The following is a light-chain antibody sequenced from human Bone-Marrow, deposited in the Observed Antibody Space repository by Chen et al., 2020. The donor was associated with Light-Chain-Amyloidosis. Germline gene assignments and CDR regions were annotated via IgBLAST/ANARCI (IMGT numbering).Light chain of an antibody. J-gene: IGLJ2*01. CDR1: DLPTKY. CDR3: QSADSSGTYEVI. Sequence: SYELPQPPSVSVSPGQTARITCSGDDLPTKYAYWYQQKPGQAPVLVIHRDTERPSGISERFSGSSSGTTATVTISGVQAEDEADYHGQSADSSGTYEVIFGGGTKLTVL. V-gene: IGLV3-25*03. CDR2: RDT.